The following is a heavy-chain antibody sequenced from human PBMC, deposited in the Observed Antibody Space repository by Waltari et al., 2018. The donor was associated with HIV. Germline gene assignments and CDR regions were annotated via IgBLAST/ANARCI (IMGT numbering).Heavy chain of an antibody. CDR1: GSTFIKSC. Sequence: EVQLVGSGGGFVQLGGSLVLSCADSGSTFIKSCRPWVRQAPGKGLEWLANIKQDESEKYYVDSLKGRFTISRDNAKNSLFLQMNSLRVEDTAVYYCAREALYDSSGYYFDYWGQGTLVTVSS. V-gene: IGHV3-7*01. CDR3: AREALYDSSGYYFDY. CDR2: IKQDESEK. J-gene: IGHJ4*02. D-gene: IGHD3-22*01.